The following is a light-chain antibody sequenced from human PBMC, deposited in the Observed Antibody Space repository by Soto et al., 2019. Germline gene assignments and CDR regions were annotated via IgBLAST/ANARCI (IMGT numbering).Light chain of an antibody. CDR1: SSNIGAGYD. CDR3: PYSGSSLSLV. Sequence: QSVLTQPPSVSGSPGQRVTISCTGSSSNIGAGYDVHWYQQLPGTAPKLLIYGNSNRPSGVPDRFSGSKSGTSASLAITGLPDEDEADYCCPYSGSSLSLVFGGGTKVTVL. V-gene: IGLV1-40*01. CDR2: GNS. J-gene: IGLJ2*01.